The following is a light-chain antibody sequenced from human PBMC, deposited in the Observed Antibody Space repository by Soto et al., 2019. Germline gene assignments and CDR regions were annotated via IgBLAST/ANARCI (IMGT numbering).Light chain of an antibody. CDR3: AAWDDSLNAYV. J-gene: IGLJ1*01. CDR1: SSNIGSNI. V-gene: IGLV1-44*01. Sequence: QSELTQPPSASGTPGQRVTISCSGSSSNIGSNIVNWFQQLPGTAPKVLISADIHRPSGVPYRFSGSKSGTSAALAISGLQSEDEADYYCAAWDDSLNAYVFGTGTKLTVL. CDR2: ADI.